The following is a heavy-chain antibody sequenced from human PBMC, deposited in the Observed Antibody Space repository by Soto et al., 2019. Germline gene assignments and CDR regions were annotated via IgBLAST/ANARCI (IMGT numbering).Heavy chain of an antibody. CDR1: GYTFTGYY. Sequence: ASVKVSCKASGYTFTGYYMHWVRQAPGQGLEWMGWINPNSGGTNYAQKFQGWVTMTRDTSISTAYMELSRLRSDDTAVYYCARDQMTGTSPNGMDVWGQGTTVTVSS. CDR3: ARDQMTGTSPNGMDV. D-gene: IGHD1-7*01. V-gene: IGHV1-2*04. J-gene: IGHJ6*02. CDR2: INPNSGGT.